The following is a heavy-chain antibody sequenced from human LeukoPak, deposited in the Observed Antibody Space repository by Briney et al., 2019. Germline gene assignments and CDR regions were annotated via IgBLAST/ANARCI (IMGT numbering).Heavy chain of an antibody. CDR1: GFAFSVYA. CDR3: ARDQGYSYAKSWFDP. V-gene: IGHV3-23*01. J-gene: IGHJ5*02. CDR2: INANSGTT. Sequence: PGGSLRLSCTASGFAFSVYAMSWLRQPPGKGLEWVSTINANSGTTSYAASVRGRFTISRDNSKNTLYLQMNSLRAEDTAVYYCARDQGYSYAKSWFDPWGQGTLVTVSS. D-gene: IGHD5-18*01.